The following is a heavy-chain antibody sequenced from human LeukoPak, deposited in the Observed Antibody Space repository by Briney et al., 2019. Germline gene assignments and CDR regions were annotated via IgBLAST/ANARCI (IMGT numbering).Heavy chain of an antibody. J-gene: IGHJ4*02. D-gene: IGHD2-21*02. CDR1: GFTFSSYG. V-gene: IGHV3-23*01. CDR2: ISGSGGST. CDR3: ANTRNIVVVTAIYDY. Sequence: PGGSLRLSCAASGFTFSSYGMSWLRRAPGKPLECGSAISGSGGSTYYADSVKGRFTISRDNSKNTLYLQMNSLRAEDTAVYYCANTRNIVVVTAIYDYWGQGTLVTVSS.